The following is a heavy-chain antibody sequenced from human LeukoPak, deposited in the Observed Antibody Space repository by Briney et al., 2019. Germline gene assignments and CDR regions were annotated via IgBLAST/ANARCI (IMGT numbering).Heavy chain of an antibody. CDR2: IYYSGST. J-gene: IGHJ5*02. Sequence: SETLSPICTVSGASISDFYWSWIRLPPGKGVEWIGYIYYSGSTNYNPSLKSRVTISKDTSKKCVSLKLTSVTAADTAVYYCARGSNWFDPWGQGILVTVSS. V-gene: IGHV4-59*01. CDR1: GASISDFY. D-gene: IGHD6-6*01. CDR3: ARGSNWFDP.